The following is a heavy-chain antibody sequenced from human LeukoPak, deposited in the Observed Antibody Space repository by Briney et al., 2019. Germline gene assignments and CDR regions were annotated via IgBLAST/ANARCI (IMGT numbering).Heavy chain of an antibody. CDR1: GASISSYS. J-gene: IGHJ5*02. V-gene: IGHV4-4*07. CDR3: VGDDTGFDP. Sequence: SETLSLTCAVSGASISSYSCRSWIRQPAGKGLEWIGRVFTSGSTDYNPSLKSRVTMSLDTSKNQFSLKLRSVTAADTAVYYCVGDDTGFDPWGQGTLVTVSS. CDR2: VFTSGST.